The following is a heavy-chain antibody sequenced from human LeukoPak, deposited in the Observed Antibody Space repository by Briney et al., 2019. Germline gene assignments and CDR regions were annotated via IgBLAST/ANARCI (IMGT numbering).Heavy chain of an antibody. Sequence: PGGSLRLSCAASGFTFSTYTMNWVRQAPGKGLEWVSSISTSSIYIYYADSLKGRFTISRDNAKNSLYLQMSSLRAEDTAMYYCARWARDDYGDYISNYWGQGTLVTVSS. J-gene: IGHJ4*02. V-gene: IGHV3-21*01. CDR3: ARWARDDYGDYISNY. CDR2: ISTSSIYI. D-gene: IGHD4-17*01. CDR1: GFTFSTYT.